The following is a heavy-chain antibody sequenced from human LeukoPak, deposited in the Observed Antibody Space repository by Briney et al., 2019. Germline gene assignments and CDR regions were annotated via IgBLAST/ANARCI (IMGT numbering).Heavy chain of an antibody. Sequence: ASVKVSCKASGYTFTGYYMHWVRQAPGQGLEWMGRINPNSGGINYAQKFQGRVTMTRNTSISTVYMELSSLKSEDTAVYYCARAPARRSGSPQGYYYYMDAWGKGTTVTVSS. J-gene: IGHJ6*03. CDR2: INPNSGGI. CDR3: ARAPARRSGSPQGYYYYMDA. V-gene: IGHV1-2*06. D-gene: IGHD3-10*01. CDR1: GYTFTGYY.